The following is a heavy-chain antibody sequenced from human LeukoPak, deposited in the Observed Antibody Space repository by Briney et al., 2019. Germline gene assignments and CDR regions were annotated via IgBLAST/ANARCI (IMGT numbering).Heavy chain of an antibody. J-gene: IGHJ4*02. V-gene: IGHV4-34*01. D-gene: IGHD7-27*01. CDR1: GGSFSGYY. CDR3: ARGRSQANWRLLGY. CDR2: INHSGRT. Sequence: SETLSLTCAVYGGSFSGYYWSWIRQPPGKGLEWIGEINHSGRTNYTPSLKSRVTISVDTSKNQFSLKLSSVTAADTAVYYCARGRSQANWRLLGYWGQGTLVTVSS.